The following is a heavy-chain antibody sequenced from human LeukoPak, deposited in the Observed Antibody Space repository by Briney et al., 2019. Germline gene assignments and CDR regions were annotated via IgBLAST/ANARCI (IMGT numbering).Heavy chain of an antibody. Sequence: PSQTLSLTCTVSGDSINSGSYYWTWIRQPAGQGLEWIGRINPIGATDYNPSLKSRVTISVDTSKNQFSLKLTSVTAADTAVYYCASSRSGYYYLFDYWGQGTLVTVSS. J-gene: IGHJ4*02. V-gene: IGHV4-61*02. D-gene: IGHD3-22*01. CDR1: GDSINSGSYY. CDR3: ASSRSGYYYLFDY. CDR2: INPIGAT.